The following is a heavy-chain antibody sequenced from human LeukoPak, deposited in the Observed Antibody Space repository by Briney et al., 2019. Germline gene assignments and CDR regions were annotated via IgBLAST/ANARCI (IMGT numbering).Heavy chain of an antibody. V-gene: IGHV3-30*18. CDR3: AKDAYGSWRSRYYYYGMDV. Sequence: GGSLRLSCAASGFTFSSYGMHWVRQAPGKGLEWVAVISYDGSNKYYADSVKGRFTISRDNSKNTLYLQMNSLRAEDTAVYYCAKDAYGSWRSRYYYYGMDVWGKGTTVTVSS. J-gene: IGHJ6*04. CDR2: ISYDGSNK. D-gene: IGHD3-10*01. CDR1: GFTFSSYG.